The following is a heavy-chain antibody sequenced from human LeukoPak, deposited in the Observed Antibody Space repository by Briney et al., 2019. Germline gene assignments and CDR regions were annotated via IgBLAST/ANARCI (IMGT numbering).Heavy chain of an antibody. D-gene: IGHD6-13*01. V-gene: IGHV3-21*01. CDR2: ISSSSSYI. CDR1: GFTFSSYS. J-gene: IGHJ3*02. CDR3: ARVVPQADAFDI. Sequence: PGGSLRLSCAASGFTFSSYSMNWVRQAPGKGLEWVSSISSSSSYIYYADSVKGRFTISRDNAKNSLYLQMNSLRAEDTAVYYCARVVPQADAFDIWGQGTMVTVSS.